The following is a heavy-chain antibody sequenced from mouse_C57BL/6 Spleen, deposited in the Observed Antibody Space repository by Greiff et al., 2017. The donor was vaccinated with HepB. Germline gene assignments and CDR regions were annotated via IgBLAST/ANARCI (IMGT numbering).Heavy chain of an antibody. CDR3: AREDYYSPLAY. J-gene: IGHJ3*01. CDR1: GFTFRSYA. CDR2: ISDGGSYT. V-gene: IGHV5-4*01. Sequence: EVQLVESGGGLVKPGGSLKLSCAASGFTFRSYAMSWVRQTPEKRLEWVATISDGGSYTYYPDNVTGRFTISRDNAKNHLYLQMSHLMSEDTAMYYCAREDYYSPLAYWGQGTLVTGSA. D-gene: IGHD2-12*01.